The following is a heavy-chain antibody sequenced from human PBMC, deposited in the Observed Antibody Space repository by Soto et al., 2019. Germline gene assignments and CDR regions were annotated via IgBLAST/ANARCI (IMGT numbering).Heavy chain of an antibody. CDR3: TRGGGYSGYDPFDY. V-gene: IGHV3-74*01. Sequence: EVQLVESGGDLVQPGGSLRLSCAASGFSFSIFWMHWVRQAPGKGLVWVSSINGGGSSADYADSVKGRLTFSRDNAKNTVYLQMKSLRAEDTAVYYCTRGGGYSGYDPFDYWGQGTLVTVSS. CDR2: INGGGSSA. J-gene: IGHJ4*02. CDR1: GFSFSIFW. D-gene: IGHD5-12*01.